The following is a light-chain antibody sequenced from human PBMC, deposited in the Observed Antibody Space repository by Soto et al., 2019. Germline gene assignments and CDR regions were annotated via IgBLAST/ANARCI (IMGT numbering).Light chain of an antibody. CDR3: QQYGSLSWT. J-gene: IGKJ1*01. V-gene: IGKV3-20*01. Sequence: DIALTQSPGTLSLSPGQRATLSCRASQSVSSNYLAWYQQRPGQAPRLLIYGASTRATGIPDRFSGSGSGTDFTLTISRLEPEDFAVYYCQQYGSLSWTFGQGTKVEIK. CDR1: QSVSSNY. CDR2: GAS.